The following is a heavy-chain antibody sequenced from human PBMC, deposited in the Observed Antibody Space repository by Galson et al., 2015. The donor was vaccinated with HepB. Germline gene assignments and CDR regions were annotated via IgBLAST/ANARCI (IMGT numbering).Heavy chain of an antibody. J-gene: IGHJ4*02. Sequence: PALVKPTQTLTLTCTVSGFSLSNPRMGVSWIRQPPGKALEWLAHIFSNDEKSYSTSLKSRLTISKDTSKSQVVLTMTNMDPVDTATYYCARIELQAYYDTSGLIDYWGQGTLVTVSS. V-gene: IGHV2-26*01. CDR3: ARIELQAYYDTSGLIDY. CDR1: GFSLSNPRMG. D-gene: IGHD3-22*01. CDR2: IFSNDEK.